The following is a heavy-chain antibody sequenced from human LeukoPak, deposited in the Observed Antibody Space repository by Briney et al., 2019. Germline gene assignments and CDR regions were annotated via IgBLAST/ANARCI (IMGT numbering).Heavy chain of an antibody. V-gene: IGHV1-2*02. Sequence: ASVKVSCKASGYTFTGYYMHWVRQAPGQGLEWMGWINPNSGGTNYAQKFRGRVTMTRDTSISTAYMELSRLRSDDTAVYYCASGAGITMIVVAAGGFDYWGQGTLVTVSS. CDR1: GYTFTGYY. CDR3: ASGAGITMIVVAAGGFDY. D-gene: IGHD3-22*01. J-gene: IGHJ4*02. CDR2: INPNSGGT.